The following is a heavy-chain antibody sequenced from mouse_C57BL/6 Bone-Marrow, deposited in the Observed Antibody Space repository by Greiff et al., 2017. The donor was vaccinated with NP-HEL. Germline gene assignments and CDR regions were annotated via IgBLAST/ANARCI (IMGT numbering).Heavy chain of an antibody. V-gene: IGHV5-6*02. CDR1: GFTFSSYG. CDR2: ISSGGSYT. CDR3: ARLTLIYYYGSSYRDY. Sequence: EVKLVESGGDLVKPGGSLKLSCAASGFTFSSYGMSWVRQTPDKRLEWVATISSGGSYTYYPDSVKGRFTISRDNAKNTLYLQMSSLKSEDTAMYYCARLTLIYYYGSSYRDYWGQGTTLTVSS. J-gene: IGHJ2*01. D-gene: IGHD1-1*01.